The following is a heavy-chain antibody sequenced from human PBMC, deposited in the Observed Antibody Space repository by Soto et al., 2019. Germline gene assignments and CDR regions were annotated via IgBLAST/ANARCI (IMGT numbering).Heavy chain of an antibody. CDR1: GGSISSGY. J-gene: IGHJ4*02. CDR3: TRGGGWLPDV. D-gene: IGHD6-19*01. Sequence: QVQLQESGPGLVRPSETLSLTCTVSGGSISSGYWSWIRQPPGKGLEWIGLIHYSGSTNYNPSLKRRVTISIDTSKNHFSLKLTSVTAADTAVYYCTRGGGWLPDVWGQGTLVTVSS. V-gene: IGHV4-59*01. CDR2: IHYSGST.